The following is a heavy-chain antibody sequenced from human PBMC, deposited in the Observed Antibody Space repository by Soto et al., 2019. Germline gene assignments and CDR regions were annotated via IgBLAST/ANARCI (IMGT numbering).Heavy chain of an antibody. Sequence: EVQLVQSGAEVKKPGESLRISCKGSGYSFTSYWISWVRQMPGKGLEWMGRIDPSDSYTNYSPSFQGHVTISADRSISTAYLQWSSLKASDTAMYYCARSTGTTRFTQLVSFDIWGQGTMVTVSS. CDR3: ARSTGTTRFTQLVSFDI. D-gene: IGHD1-7*01. V-gene: IGHV5-10-1*03. J-gene: IGHJ3*02. CDR2: IDPSDSYT. CDR1: GYSFTSYW.